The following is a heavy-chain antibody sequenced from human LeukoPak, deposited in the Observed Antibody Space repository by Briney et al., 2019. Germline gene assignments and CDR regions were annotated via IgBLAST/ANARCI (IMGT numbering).Heavy chain of an antibody. CDR1: GYTFTSYD. J-gene: IGHJ4*02. CDR2: MNPNSGNT. D-gene: IGHD6-13*01. V-gene: IGHV1-8*01. CDR3: ARDGMTVHDAGTGFDY. Sequence: ASVKVSCKASGYTFTSYDINWVRQATGQGLEWMGWMNPNSGNTGYAQKFQGRVTMTRNTSISTAYMELSSLRSEDTAVYYCARDGMTVHDAGTGFDYWGQGTLVTVSS.